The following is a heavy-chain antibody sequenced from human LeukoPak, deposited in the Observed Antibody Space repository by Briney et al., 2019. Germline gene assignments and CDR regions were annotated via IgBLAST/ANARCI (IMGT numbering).Heavy chain of an antibody. V-gene: IGHV3-23*01. CDR3: AKGMSWFDP. J-gene: IGHJ5*02. CDR1: GFTFNSYG. CDR2: ISGSGGST. Sequence: GGSLRLFCAASGFTFNSYGMTWVRQAPGKGLEWVSSISGSGGSTYYADSVKGRFTISRDNSENTVYLQMNSLRAEDTAVYYCAKGMSWFDPWGQGTLVTVSS.